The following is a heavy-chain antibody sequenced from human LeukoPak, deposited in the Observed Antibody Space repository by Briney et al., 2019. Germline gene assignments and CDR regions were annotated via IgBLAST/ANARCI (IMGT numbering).Heavy chain of an antibody. V-gene: IGHV4-39*07. CDR2: IYYSGST. CDR1: GGPISSSSYY. D-gene: IGHD5-12*01. J-gene: IGHJ5*02. CDR3: AREGGGGYELVWFDP. Sequence: SETLSLTCTVSGGPISSSSYYWGWLRQPPGKGLEWIGSIYYSGSTYDNPALKSRVTISVDTSKNQFSLKLSLRTAADTAGHFCAREGGGGYELVWFDPWGQGTLVTVSS.